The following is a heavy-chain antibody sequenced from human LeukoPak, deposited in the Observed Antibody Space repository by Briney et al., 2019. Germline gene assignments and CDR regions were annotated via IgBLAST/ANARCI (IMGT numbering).Heavy chain of an antibody. J-gene: IGHJ6*03. CDR1: GFTFSSYA. CDR2: ISGSGGST. V-gene: IGHV3-23*01. Sequence: PGGSLRLSCAASGFTFSSYAMSWVRQAPGKGLEWVSAISGSGGSTYYADSVKGRFTISRDNSKNTLYLQMNSLRAEDTAVYYCANSYSSSWTDYYYYYMDVWGKGTTVTVSS. D-gene: IGHD6-13*01. CDR3: ANSYSSSWTDYYYYYMDV.